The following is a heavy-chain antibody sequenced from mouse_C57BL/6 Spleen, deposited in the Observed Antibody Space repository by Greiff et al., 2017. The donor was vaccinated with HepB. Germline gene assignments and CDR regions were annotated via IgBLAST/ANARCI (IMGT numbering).Heavy chain of an antibody. CDR2: ISDGGSYT. CDR3: ARDDAQAEAMDY. V-gene: IGHV5-4*01. CDR1: GFTFSSYA. J-gene: IGHJ4*01. Sequence: DVMLVESGGGLVKPGGSLKLSCAASGFTFSSYAMSWVRQTPEKRLEWVATISDGGSYTYYPDNVKGRFTISRDNAKNNLYLQMSHLKSEDTAMYYCARDDAQAEAMDYWGQGTSVTVSS. D-gene: IGHD3-2*02.